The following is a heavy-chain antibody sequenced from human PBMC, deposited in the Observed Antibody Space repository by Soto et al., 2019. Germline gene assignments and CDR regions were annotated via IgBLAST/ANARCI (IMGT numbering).Heavy chain of an antibody. CDR1: GYTFTSYD. J-gene: IGHJ4*02. CDR2: MNPNSGNT. CDR3: ARGRKVKWLRGGGNDY. Sequence: QVQLVQSGAEVKKPGASVKVSCKASGYTFTSYDINWVRQATGQGLEWMGWMNPNSGNTGYAQKFQGRVTRTRNTSISKAYMELSSLRSEDTAVYYCARGRKVKWLRGGGNDYWGQGTLVTVSS. D-gene: IGHD5-12*01. V-gene: IGHV1-8*01.